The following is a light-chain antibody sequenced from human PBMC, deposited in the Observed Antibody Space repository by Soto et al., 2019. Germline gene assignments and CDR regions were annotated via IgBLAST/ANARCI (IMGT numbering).Light chain of an antibody. Sequence: ETVMTQSPDTLSVSPGESATLSCRASQDVSTNLAWFQQKPGQTPRLVLYGASKRATGIPARFSGSGSGRYFTLTISSLQSEDFGVYYCQHYNNWPPYSFGQGTKVDIK. CDR1: QDVSTN. J-gene: IGKJ2*03. CDR2: GAS. V-gene: IGKV3-15*01. CDR3: QHYNNWPPYS.